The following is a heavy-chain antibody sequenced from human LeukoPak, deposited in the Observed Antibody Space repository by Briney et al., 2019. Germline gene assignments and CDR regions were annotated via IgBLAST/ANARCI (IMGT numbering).Heavy chain of an antibody. J-gene: IGHJ3*02. CDR2: IYYSGST. Sequence: SETLSLTCTVSGGSISSYYWSWIRQPPGKGLEWIGYIYYSGSTNYNPSLKSRVTISVDTSKNQFSLKLSSVTAADTAVYYCARVSSSCSSTSCSDAFDIWGQGTMVTVSS. V-gene: IGHV4-59*12. CDR1: GGSISSYY. D-gene: IGHD2-2*01. CDR3: ARVSSSCSSTSCSDAFDI.